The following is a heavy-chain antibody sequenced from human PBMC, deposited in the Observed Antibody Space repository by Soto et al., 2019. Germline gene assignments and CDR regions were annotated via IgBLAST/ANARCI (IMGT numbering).Heavy chain of an antibody. V-gene: IGHV3-15*07. J-gene: IGHJ3*02. CDR1: DFTFSNAW. CDR3: VNERSGAFDI. CDR2: IKSNSDGGTI. D-gene: IGHD1-26*01. Sequence: EVQLVESGGGLVKPGGSLRLSCGDSDFTFSNAWMNWVRQAPGKGLEWVGLIKSNSDGGTIDYAAPVKGRFTISRDDSNNTLYLQMNSLKTEDTDVYYCVNERSGAFDIWGQGTMVTVSS.